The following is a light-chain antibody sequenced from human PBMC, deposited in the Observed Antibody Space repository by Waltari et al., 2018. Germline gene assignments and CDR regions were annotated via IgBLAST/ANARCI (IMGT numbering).Light chain of an antibody. J-gene: IGLJ3*02. V-gene: IGLV2-8*01. CDR2: EVS. CDR1: SSDVGGYNY. CDR3: SSYAGSNNWV. Sequence: QSALTQPPSASGSPGQSVTIPCTGTSSDVGGYNYVPWYQQHPGKAPKFLIYEVSKRPSGVPDRFSGSKSGNAPSLTVSGLQAEDEADYYCSSYAGSNNWVFGGGTKLTVL.